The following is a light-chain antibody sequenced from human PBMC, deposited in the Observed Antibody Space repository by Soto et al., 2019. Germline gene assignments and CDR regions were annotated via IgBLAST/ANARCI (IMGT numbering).Light chain of an antibody. CDR3: SSYTSSSTVV. CDR1: SSDVGGYND. CDR2: DVS. V-gene: IGLV2-14*01. J-gene: IGLJ2*01. Sequence: QSALTQPASVSGSPGQAITISCTGTSSDVGGYNDVSWYQQHPGTAPKLMIYDVSNRPSGVSNRFSGYKAGNTASLTISGLQAEDEDDYYGSSYTSSSTVVFGGGTKLTVL.